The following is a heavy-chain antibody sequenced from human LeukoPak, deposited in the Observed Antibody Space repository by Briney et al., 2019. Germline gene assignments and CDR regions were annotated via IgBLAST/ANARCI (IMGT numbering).Heavy chain of an antibody. CDR1: GFTFNTYA. Sequence: PGGSLRLSCSASGFTFNTYAMAWVRQAPGKGLEWVSSISATAFSIYYADSVEGRFTISRDNAKNTLYLQMNSLRAEDTAVYYCAKDPYTYYYDSSGYNFDSWGQGTLVTVSS. J-gene: IGHJ4*02. CDR3: AKDPYTYYYDSSGYNFDS. CDR2: ISATAFSI. D-gene: IGHD3-22*01. V-gene: IGHV3-23*01.